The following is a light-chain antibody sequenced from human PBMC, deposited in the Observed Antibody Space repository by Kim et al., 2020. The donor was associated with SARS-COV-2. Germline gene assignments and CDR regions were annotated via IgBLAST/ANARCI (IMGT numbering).Light chain of an antibody. CDR2: QDS. V-gene: IGLV3-1*01. CDR3: QSWDSSTVV. J-gene: IGLJ2*01. CDR1: KLGDKY. Sequence: SYELTQPPSVSVSPGRTASITCSGDKLGDKYACWYQQKPGQSPVLVIYQDSKWPSGIPERLSGSHSGNTATLTISGTQAREEADYYCQSWDSSTVVFGGG.